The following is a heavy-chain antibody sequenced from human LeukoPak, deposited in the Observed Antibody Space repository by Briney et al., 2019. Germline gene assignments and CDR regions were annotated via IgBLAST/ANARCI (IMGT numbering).Heavy chain of an antibody. Sequence: GGSLRLSCAASGFTFSSYEMNWVRQAPGKGLEWVSYISSSGSTIYYADSVKGRLTISRDNAKNSLYLQMNSLRAEDTAVYYCAREEWLSRGLDYWGQGTLVTVSS. V-gene: IGHV3-48*03. CDR3: AREEWLSRGLDY. J-gene: IGHJ4*02. CDR1: GFTFSSYE. CDR2: ISSSGSTI. D-gene: IGHD6-19*01.